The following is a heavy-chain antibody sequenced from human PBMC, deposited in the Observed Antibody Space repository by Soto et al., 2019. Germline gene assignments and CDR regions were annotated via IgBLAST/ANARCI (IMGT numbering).Heavy chain of an antibody. J-gene: IGHJ5*02. V-gene: IGHV3-48*02. CDR1: GFTFSSYS. CDR3: AREGGNLNWFDP. Sequence: EVQLVESGGGLVQPGGSLRLSCAASGFTFSSYSMNWVRQAPGKGLEWVSYISSSSSTIYYADSVKGRFTISRDNAKNSLCLQTNSLRDADTAVYYCAREGGNLNWFDPWGQGTLVTVSS. D-gene: IGHD1-26*01. CDR2: ISSSSSTI.